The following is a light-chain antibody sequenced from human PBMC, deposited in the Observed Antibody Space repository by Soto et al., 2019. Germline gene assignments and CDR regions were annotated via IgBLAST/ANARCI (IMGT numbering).Light chain of an antibody. CDR3: QSYDTSLSVV. CDR1: NSNIGARYD. J-gene: IGLJ2*01. V-gene: IGLV1-40*01. Sequence: QSVLTQPPSVSGVPGQRVTISCTGSNSNIGARYDVHWYQQLPGTAPKLLIYGSTNRPSGVPDRFSGSKSGISASLAITGLQAEDEADYYCQSYDTSLSVVFGGGTKVTVL. CDR2: GST.